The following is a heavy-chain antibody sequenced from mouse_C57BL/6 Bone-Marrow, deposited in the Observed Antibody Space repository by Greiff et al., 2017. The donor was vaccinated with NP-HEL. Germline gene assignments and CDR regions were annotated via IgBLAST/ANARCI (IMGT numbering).Heavy chain of an antibody. J-gene: IGHJ1*03. Sequence: EVQLQQSGPELVKPGASVKISCKASGYTFTDYYMNWVKQSHGKSLEWIGDINPNNGGTSYNQKFKGKATLTVDKSSSTAYMELRSLTSEDSAVYYCARGKVVPYFDVWGTGTTVTVSS. CDR2: INPNNGGT. V-gene: IGHV1-26*01. D-gene: IGHD1-1*01. CDR1: GYTFTDYY. CDR3: ARGKVVPYFDV.